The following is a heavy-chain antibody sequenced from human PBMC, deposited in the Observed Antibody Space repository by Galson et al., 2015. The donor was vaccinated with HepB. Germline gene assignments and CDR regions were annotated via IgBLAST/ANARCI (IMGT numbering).Heavy chain of an antibody. J-gene: IGHJ6*02. V-gene: IGHV3-30*04. CDR1: GFIFSTRA. Sequence: SLRLSCAASGFIFSTRAMHWVRQAPGKGLEWVALISYEGSDKYYADSVKGRFTISRVNSKNTLYLQMSSLRDEDTAVYYCATVGYSGGTWNSDYYGMDVWGQGTTVTVSS. CDR2: ISYEGSDK. D-gene: IGHD2-15*01. CDR3: ATVGYSGGTWNSDYYGMDV.